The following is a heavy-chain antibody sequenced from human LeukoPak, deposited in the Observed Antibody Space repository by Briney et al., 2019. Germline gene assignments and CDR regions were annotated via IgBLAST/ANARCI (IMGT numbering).Heavy chain of an antibody. V-gene: IGHV4-30-2*01. CDR1: GGSISIGGYS. CDR3: ARRPLYYYYGMDV. Sequence: SETLSLTCAVSGGSISIGGYSWSWIRQPPGKGLEWIGYIYHSGSTYYNPSLKSRVTISVDRSKNQFSLKLSSVTAADTAVYYCARRPLYYYYGMDVWGQGTTVTVSS. CDR2: IYHSGST. J-gene: IGHJ6*02.